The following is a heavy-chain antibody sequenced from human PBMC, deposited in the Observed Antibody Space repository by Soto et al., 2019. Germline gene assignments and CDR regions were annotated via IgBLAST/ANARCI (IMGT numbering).Heavy chain of an antibody. CDR2: MNPNSANT. D-gene: IGHD1-26*01. CDR3: ARMATSGTLNWFDP. Sequence: GASVKVSCKASGYTFTNYDISWVRQATGQGLEWMGWMNPNSANTGYAQKFQGRVSMTRVTSINTAYMELSSLRSEDTAIYYCARMATSGTLNWFDPWGQGTLVTVSS. V-gene: IGHV1-8*01. J-gene: IGHJ5*02. CDR1: GYTFTNYD.